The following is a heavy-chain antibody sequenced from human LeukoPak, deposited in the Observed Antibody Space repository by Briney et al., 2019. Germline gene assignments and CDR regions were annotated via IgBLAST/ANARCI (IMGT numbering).Heavy chain of an antibody. V-gene: IGHV4-30-2*01. CDR1: GGSISSGGYS. CDR3: ARDYGGNSLAFQH. J-gene: IGHJ1*01. Sequence: PSQTLSLTCAVSGGSISSGGYSWSWIRQPPGKGLEWIGYIYHSGSTYYNPSLKSRVTISVDRSKNQFSLKLSSVTAADTAVYYCARDYGGNSLAFQHWGQGTLVTVSS. CDR2: IYHSGST. D-gene: IGHD4-23*01.